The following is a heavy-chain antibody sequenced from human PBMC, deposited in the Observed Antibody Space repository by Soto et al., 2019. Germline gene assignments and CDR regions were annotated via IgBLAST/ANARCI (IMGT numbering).Heavy chain of an antibody. J-gene: IGHJ5*02. Sequence: SVKVSCTASGRTFSSYAISSVRQAPGQGLEWMGGIIPIFGTANYAQKFQGRVTITADESTSTDYMELSSLRSEDTAVYYCARAYYYDSSGYYFHPWGQGTLVTVSS. CDR1: GRTFSSYA. V-gene: IGHV1-69*13. CDR3: ARAYYYDSSGYYFHP. D-gene: IGHD3-22*01. CDR2: IIPIFGTA.